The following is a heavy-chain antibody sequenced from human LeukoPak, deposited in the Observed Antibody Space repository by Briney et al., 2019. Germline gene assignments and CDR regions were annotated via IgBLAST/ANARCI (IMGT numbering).Heavy chain of an antibody. V-gene: IGHV5-51*01. CDR2: IYPADSDT. Sequence: GESLKISCKGSGYSFINYWIAWVRQMPGKGLEWMGTIYPADSDTRYSPSFQGQVTISVDKSISTAYLQWSTLTASDTAMYYCATRRQIAVPGTTSYYYYYMDVWGKGTTVTVSS. CDR3: ATRRQIAVPGTTSYYYYYMDV. D-gene: IGHD6-19*01. J-gene: IGHJ6*03. CDR1: GYSFINYW.